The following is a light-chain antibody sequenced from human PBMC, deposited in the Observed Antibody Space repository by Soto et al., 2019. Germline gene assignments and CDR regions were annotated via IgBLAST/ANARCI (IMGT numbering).Light chain of an antibody. J-gene: IGKJ1*01. V-gene: IGKV3-20*01. CDR1: QSVSSYS. Sequence: DIVMTQSPATLAVAPGERATLSCRASQSVSSYSLAWYQQKPGQAPRLVMYGTSNRATGIPDRFSGSGSGTDFTLTISRLEPEDFAVYYCQQYDSSPRTFGQGTKLDIK. CDR2: GTS. CDR3: QQYDSSPRT.